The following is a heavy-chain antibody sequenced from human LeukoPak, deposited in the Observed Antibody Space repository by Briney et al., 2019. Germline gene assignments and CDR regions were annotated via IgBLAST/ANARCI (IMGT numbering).Heavy chain of an antibody. V-gene: IGHV1-2*02. CDR2: INPNSGGT. D-gene: IGHD3-22*01. CDR3: AREYRITMIVRRGAFDI. J-gene: IGHJ3*02. CDR1: GYTFTGYY. Sequence: ASVKVSCKASGYTFTGYYMHWVRQAPEQGLEWMGWINPNSGGTNYAQKFQGRVTMTRDTSISTAYMELSRLRSDDTAVYYCAREYRITMIVRRGAFDIWGQGTMVTVSS.